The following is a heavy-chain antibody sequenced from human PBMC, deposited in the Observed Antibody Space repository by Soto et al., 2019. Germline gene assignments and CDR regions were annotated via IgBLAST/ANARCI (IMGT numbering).Heavy chain of an antibody. CDR2: IYPGDSDT. D-gene: IGHD6-13*01. J-gene: IGHJ6*02. CDR3: ARVSSSSWPYYYYYYNMDV. CDR1: GYSFTTYW. V-gene: IGHV5-51*01. Sequence: GESLKISCKGSGYSFTTYWIGWVRQMPGTGLEWMGIIYPGDSDTRYSPSFQGQVTISADKSISTAYLQWSSLKASDTAMYYCARVSSSSWPYYYYYYNMDVWGQGITVTVSS.